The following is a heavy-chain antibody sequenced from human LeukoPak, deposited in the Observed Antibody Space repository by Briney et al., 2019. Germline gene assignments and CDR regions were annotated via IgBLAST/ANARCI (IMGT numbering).Heavy chain of an antibody. CDR1: GGSISSYY. V-gene: IGHV4-59*12. CDR2: IYYSGST. Sequence: SETLSLTCTVSGGSISSYYWSWIRQPPGKGLEWIGYIYYSGSTNYNPSLKSRVTISVDKSKNQFSLKLSSVTAADTAVYYCARPYSGTRGAFDIWGQGTMVTVSS. J-gene: IGHJ3*02. D-gene: IGHD1-26*01. CDR3: ARPYSGTRGAFDI.